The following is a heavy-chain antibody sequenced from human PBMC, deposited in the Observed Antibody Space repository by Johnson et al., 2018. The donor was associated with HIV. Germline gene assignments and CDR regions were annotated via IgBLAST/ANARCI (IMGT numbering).Heavy chain of an antibody. CDR3: ARDQEAAAGQDDAFDI. D-gene: IGHD6-13*01. J-gene: IGHJ3*02. Sequence: VQLVESGGGVVQPGRSLRLSCAASGFTFSSYAMHWVRQAPGKGLEWVAVISYDGSNKYYADSVKGRFTISRDNSKNTLYLQMNSLRAEDTAVYYCARDQEAAAGQDDAFDIWGQGTMVTVSS. CDR2: ISYDGSNK. CDR1: GFTFSSYA. V-gene: IGHV3-30*04.